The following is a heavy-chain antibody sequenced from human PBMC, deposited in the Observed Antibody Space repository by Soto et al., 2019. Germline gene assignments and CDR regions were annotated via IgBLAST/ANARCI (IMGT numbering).Heavy chain of an antibody. J-gene: IGHJ4*02. V-gene: IGHV1-2*04. Sequence: ASVKVSCKASGYTFTGYYMHWVRQAPGQGLECMGWINPNSGGTNYAQKFQGWVTMTRDTSISTAYMELSRLRSDDTAVYYCARTDSVAGTELYYWSQGTLVTVSS. D-gene: IGHD6-19*01. CDR3: ARTDSVAGTELYY. CDR2: INPNSGGT. CDR1: GYTFTGYY.